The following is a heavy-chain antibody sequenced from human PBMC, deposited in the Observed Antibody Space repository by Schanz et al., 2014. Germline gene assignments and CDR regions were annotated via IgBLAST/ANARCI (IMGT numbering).Heavy chain of an antibody. V-gene: IGHV3-48*04. CDR1: GFTFSSYA. CDR3: AKDPSHGDYDYYFDY. CDR2: ISSGSSYA. Sequence: EVQLVESGGGLVQPGGSLRLSCAASGFTFSSYAMSWVRQAPGKGLEWVSDISSGSSYANYADSVKGRFTISRDNAKNSLYLQMNSLRAEDTAVYYCAKDPSHGDYDYYFDYWGQGTLVTVSS. D-gene: IGHD3-22*01. J-gene: IGHJ4*02.